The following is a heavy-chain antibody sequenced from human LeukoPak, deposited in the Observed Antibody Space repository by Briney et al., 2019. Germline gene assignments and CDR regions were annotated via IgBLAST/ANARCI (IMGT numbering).Heavy chain of an antibody. CDR1: GFTFSSYG. V-gene: IGHV3-30*18. Sequence: PGRSLTLSCAASGFTFSSYGMHWVRQAPGKGMEWVAVISYDGSNKYYADSVKGRFTIARDNSKNTLYLKMNSRRAEDTAVYCCAKGDRGFDYWGQRTLVNGSS. J-gene: IGHJ4*02. D-gene: IGHD2-21*02. CDR3: AKGDRGFDY. CDR2: ISYDGSNK.